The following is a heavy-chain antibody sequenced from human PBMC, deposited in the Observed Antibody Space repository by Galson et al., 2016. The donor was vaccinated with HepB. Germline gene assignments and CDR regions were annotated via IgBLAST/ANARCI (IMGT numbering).Heavy chain of an antibody. CDR2: ISYDGSKT. J-gene: IGHJ4*02. D-gene: IGHD7-27*01. Sequence: SLRLSCAASGFTFSYHGMHWVRQAPGKGLEWVAVISYDGSKTYYAVFVKGRFTISRDTSKKTLYLQMNSLRPEDTAIYYCVKVGHYWGDFDYWGQGTLVTVSS. CDR1: GFTFSYHG. V-gene: IGHV3-30*18. CDR3: VKVGHYWGDFDY.